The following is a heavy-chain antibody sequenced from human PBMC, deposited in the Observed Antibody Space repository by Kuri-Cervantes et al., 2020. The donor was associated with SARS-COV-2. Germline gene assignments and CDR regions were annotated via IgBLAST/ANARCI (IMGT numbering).Heavy chain of an antibody. D-gene: IGHD6-19*01. CDR2: IYSGGST. CDR1: GFTVSSNY. Sequence: LSLTCAASGFTVSSNYMSWVRQAPGKGLEWVSAIYSGGSTYYADSVKGRFTISRDNSKNTLYLQMNSLRAEDTAVYYCANDRAAVAVELAPFDYWGQGTLVTVSS. CDR3: ANDRAAVAVELAPFDY. V-gene: IGHV3-53*05. J-gene: IGHJ4*02.